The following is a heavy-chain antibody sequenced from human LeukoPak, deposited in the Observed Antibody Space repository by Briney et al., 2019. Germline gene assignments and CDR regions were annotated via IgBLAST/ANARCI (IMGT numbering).Heavy chain of an antibody. D-gene: IGHD2-15*01. Sequence: GGSLRLSCAASGFTFNNYAMSWVRQAPGKGPEWLSAISGSGGSTTDADSVKGRFTISRDNSKNTLHLQMNSLRAEDTAVYYCANYCSGGSCYLSRFDYWGQGTLVTVSS. CDR2: ISGSGGST. V-gene: IGHV3-23*01. J-gene: IGHJ4*02. CDR3: ANYCSGGSCYLSRFDY. CDR1: GFTFNNYA.